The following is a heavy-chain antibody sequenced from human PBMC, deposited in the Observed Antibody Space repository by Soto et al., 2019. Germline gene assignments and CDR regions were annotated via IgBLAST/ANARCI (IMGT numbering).Heavy chain of an antibody. J-gene: IGHJ5*02. CDR2: IYYSGST. CDR3: ASGGYSSSWYWFDP. V-gene: IGHV4-31*03. D-gene: IGHD6-13*01. CDR1: GGSISSGGYY. Sequence: QVQLQESGPGLVKPSQTLSLTCTVSGGSISSGGYYWSWIRQHPGKGLEWIGYIYYSGSTYYNPSLKSRVTISVDTSKTQFSLKLSSVTAADTAVSYCASGGYSSSWYWFDPWGQGTLVTVSS.